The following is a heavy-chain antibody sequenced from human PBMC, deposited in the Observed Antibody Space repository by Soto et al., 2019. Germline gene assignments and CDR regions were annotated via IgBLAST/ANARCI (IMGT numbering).Heavy chain of an antibody. CDR1: GFTFSSYW. J-gene: IGHJ6*02. CDR2: INSDGSST. V-gene: IGHV3-74*01. CDR3: ARTPYYYGMDV. Sequence: GGSLRLSCAASGFTFSSYWMHWVRQAPGKGLVWVSRINSDGSSTRYADSVKGRFTISRDNAKNTLYLQMNSLRAEDTAVYYCARTPYYYGMDVWGQGTTVTVSS.